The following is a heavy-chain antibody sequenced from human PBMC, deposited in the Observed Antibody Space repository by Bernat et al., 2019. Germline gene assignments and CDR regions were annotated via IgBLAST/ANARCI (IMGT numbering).Heavy chain of an antibody. D-gene: IGHD4-17*01. CDR3: ARASYGGSPGGDAFDI. Sequence: EVQLVESGGGLVKPGGSLRLSCAASGFTFSSYSMNWVRQAPGKGLEWVSYISSSSSYIYYADSVKGRFTISGDNAKNSLYLQMNSLRAEDTAVDYCARASYGGSPGGDAFDIWGQGTMVTVSS. CDR2: ISSSSSYI. V-gene: IGHV3-21*05. J-gene: IGHJ3*02. CDR1: GFTFSSYS.